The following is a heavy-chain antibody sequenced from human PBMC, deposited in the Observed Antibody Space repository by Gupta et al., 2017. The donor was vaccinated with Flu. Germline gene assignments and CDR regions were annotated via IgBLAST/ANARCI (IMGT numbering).Heavy chain of an antibody. CDR2: IYYSGST. V-gene: IGHV4-59*08. CDR3: ARHFWGTVTTADYDAFDI. D-gene: IGHD4-11*01. J-gene: IGHJ3*02. CDR1: GGSISSYY. Sequence: QVQLQESGPGLVKPSETLSLTCTVSGGSISSYYWSWIRQPPGKGLEWIGYIYYSGSTNYNPSLKSRVTISRDTSKSQFSLKLSSVTAADTAVYYCARHFWGTVTTADYDAFDIWGQGTMVTVSS.